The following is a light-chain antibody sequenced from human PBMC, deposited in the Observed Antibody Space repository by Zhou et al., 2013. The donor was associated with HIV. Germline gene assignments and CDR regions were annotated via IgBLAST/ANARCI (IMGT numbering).Light chain of an antibody. J-gene: IGKJ3*01. Sequence: IVLTQSPDTLSLSPGEGATLSCRASQGVSSSYLAWYQHQPGQAPRLLIYGASSRATGIPDRFSGSGSGTDFTLTISTLEPEDFAVYYCQLYGSSPLFTFGPGTKVDLK. CDR3: QLYGSSPLFT. V-gene: IGKV3-20*01. CDR2: GAS. CDR1: QGVSSSY.